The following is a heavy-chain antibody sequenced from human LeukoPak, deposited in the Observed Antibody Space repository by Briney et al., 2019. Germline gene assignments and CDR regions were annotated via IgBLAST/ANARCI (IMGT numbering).Heavy chain of an antibody. CDR1: GDSVTSGY. Sequence: KSSETLSLTCTVSGDSVTSGYWSWIRQPPGKGLEWIGYIYDSGITDYNPSLKSRHTISVDTSNNQFSLNLSSVTAADTAVYYCAGRGHRYSRDWGQGILVTVSS. CDR2: IYDSGIT. CDR3: AGRGHRYSRD. V-gene: IGHV4-4*09. J-gene: IGHJ1*01. D-gene: IGHD2-15*01.